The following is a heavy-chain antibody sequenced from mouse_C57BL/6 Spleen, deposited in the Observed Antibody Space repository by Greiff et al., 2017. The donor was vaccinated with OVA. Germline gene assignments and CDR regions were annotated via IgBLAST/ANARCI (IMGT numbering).Heavy chain of an antibody. D-gene: IGHD1-1*01. CDR1: GYTFTSYD. J-gene: IGHJ2*01. CDR3: ARSDTTVVEYYFDY. CDR2: IYPRDGST. Sequence: QVQLQQSGPELVKPGASVKLSCKASGYTFTSYDLTWVKQRPGQGLEWIGWIYPRDGSTKSNEKFKGKATLTVDTSSSTAYMELHSLTSEDSAVYFGARSDTTVVEYYFDYWGQGTTLTVSS. V-gene: IGHV1-85*01.